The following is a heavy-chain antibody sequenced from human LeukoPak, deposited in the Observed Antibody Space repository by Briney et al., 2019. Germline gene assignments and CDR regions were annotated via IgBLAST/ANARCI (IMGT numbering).Heavy chain of an antibody. J-gene: IGHJ4*02. Sequence: PGGSLRLSCAASGFRFTTYSMHWVRQAPGRGLEWVAVISSDGSSEYYADPVKGRFTISRDNPKNTLFLQMNTLRAEDTAVYYCAREKYCTITDCLHGRFYFNCWGQGTLVTVSS. CDR2: ISSDGSSE. V-gene: IGHV3-30*04. D-gene: IGHD2-8*01. CDR3: AREKYCTITDCLHGRFYFNC. CDR1: GFRFTTYS.